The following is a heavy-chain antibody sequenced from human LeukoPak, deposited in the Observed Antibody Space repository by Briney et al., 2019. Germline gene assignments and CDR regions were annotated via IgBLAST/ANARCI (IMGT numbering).Heavy chain of an antibody. J-gene: IGHJ4*02. CDR3: ARDRPYDTSGYLEGDY. V-gene: IGHV1-69*05. Sequence: SSVKVSCKASGGTFSSYAISWVRQAPGQGLEWMGGIIPIFGTANYAQKFQGRVTMTTDTSTSTAYMELRSLRSDDTAVYYCARDRPYDTSGYLEGDYWGQGTLVTVSS. D-gene: IGHD3-22*01. CDR2: IIPIFGTA. CDR1: GGTFSSYA.